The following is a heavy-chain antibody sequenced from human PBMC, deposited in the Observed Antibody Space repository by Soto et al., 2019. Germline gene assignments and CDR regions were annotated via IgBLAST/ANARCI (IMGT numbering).Heavy chain of an antibody. Sequence: SVKVSCKASGFTFTSSAVQWVRQARGQRLEWIGWIVVGSGNTNYAQKFQERVTITRDMSTSTAYMELSSLRSEDTAVYYCAAGRELTFGRTVYGMDVWGQGTTVTVSS. CDR3: AAGRELTFGRTVYGMDV. V-gene: IGHV1-58*01. CDR1: GFTFTSSA. D-gene: IGHD4-17*01. J-gene: IGHJ6*02. CDR2: IVVGSGNT.